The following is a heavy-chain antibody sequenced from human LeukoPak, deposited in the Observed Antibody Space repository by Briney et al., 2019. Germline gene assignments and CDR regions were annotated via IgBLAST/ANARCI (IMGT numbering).Heavy chain of an antibody. CDR2: IIPIFGTT. J-gene: IGHJ4*02. CDR1: GGTFSSYA. V-gene: IGHV1-69*05. Sequence: SVKVSCKASGGTFSSYAISWVRQAPGQGLEWMGGIIPIFGTTNYAQKFQGRVTITTDESTSTAYMELSSLRSEDTAVYYCASARGSGSNTDYWGQGTLVTVSS. CDR3: ASARGSGSNTDY. D-gene: IGHD3-10*01.